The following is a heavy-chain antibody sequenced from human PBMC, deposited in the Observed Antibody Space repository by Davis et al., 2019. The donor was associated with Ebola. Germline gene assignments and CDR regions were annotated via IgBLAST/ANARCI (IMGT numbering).Heavy chain of an antibody. CDR2: IYYSGST. Sequence: SETLSLTCSVSGGSVSSVSYYWSWIRQPPGKGLEWIGYIYYSGSTNYNPSLKSRVIISVDTSKNQFSLNVSSVTAADTAVYYCARVAYSSPDAFDIWGQGTMVTVSS. V-gene: IGHV4-61*01. J-gene: IGHJ3*02. D-gene: IGHD6-13*01. CDR3: ARVAYSSPDAFDI. CDR1: GGSVSSVSYY.